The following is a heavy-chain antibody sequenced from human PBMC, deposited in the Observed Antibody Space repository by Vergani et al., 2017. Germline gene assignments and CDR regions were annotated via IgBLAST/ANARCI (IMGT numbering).Heavy chain of an antibody. J-gene: IGHJ6*04. V-gene: IGHV4-34*01. CDR2: INHSGST. CDR1: GGSFSGYY. D-gene: IGHD2-15*01. CDR3: ARLARLGYCRGGSCYYYSGMDV. Sequence: QVQLQQWGAGLLKPSETLSLTCAVYGGSFSGYYWSWIRQPPGKGLEWIGEINHSGSTNYNPSLKSRVTISVDTSKNQFSLKLSSVTAADTAVYYCARLARLGYCRGGSCYYYSGMDVWSEGSTVTVSS.